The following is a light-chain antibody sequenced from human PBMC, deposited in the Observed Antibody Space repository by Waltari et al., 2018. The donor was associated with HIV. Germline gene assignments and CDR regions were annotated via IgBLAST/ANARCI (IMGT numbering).Light chain of an antibody. CDR1: GSNIATHS. V-gene: IGLV1-47*01. CDR3: AVWDDSLGGAV. Sequence: QSVVPQPPSASETPGQRVTISCSGRGSNIATHSVNWYPHFPGTAPKLLIYMNDQRPSGVPGRFSGSQSGTSASLAISGLQYDDEADYYCAVWDDSLGGAVFGGGTKLTVL. CDR2: MND. J-gene: IGLJ2*01.